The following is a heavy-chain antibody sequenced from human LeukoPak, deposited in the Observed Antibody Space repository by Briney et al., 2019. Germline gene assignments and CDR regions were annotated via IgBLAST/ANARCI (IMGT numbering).Heavy chain of an antibody. CDR3: AKDIQLGYCGSTSCYRGLSFDY. J-gene: IGHJ4*02. CDR1: GFTFSSYA. D-gene: IGHD2-2*02. CDR2: ISGSGGST. V-gene: IGHV3-23*01. Sequence: PGGSLRLSCAASGFTFSSYAMSWVRQAPGKGLEWVSAISGSGGSTYYADSVKGRFTISRDNSKNTLYPQMNSLRAEDTAVYYCAKDIQLGYCGSTSCYRGLSFDYWGQGTLVTVSS.